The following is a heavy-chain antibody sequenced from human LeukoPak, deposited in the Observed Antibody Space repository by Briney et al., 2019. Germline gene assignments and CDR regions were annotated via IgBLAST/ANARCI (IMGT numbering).Heavy chain of an antibody. V-gene: IGHV4-30-2*01. J-gene: IGHJ5*02. Sequence: PSETLSLTCTVSGGSISSGGYYWSWIRQPPGKGLEWIGEINHSGSTYYNPSLKSRVTISVDRSKNQFSLKLSSVTAADTAVYYCARTVGGVPAARFWFDPWGQGTLVTVSS. CDR1: GGSISSGGYY. CDR2: INHSGST. D-gene: IGHD2-2*01. CDR3: ARTVGGVPAARFWFDP.